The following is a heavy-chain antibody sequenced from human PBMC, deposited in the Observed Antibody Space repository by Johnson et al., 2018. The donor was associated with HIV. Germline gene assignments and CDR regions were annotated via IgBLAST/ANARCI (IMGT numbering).Heavy chain of an antibody. CDR3: AREGVGTTCPFDI. J-gene: IGHJ3*02. Sequence: EVQLVESGGVLVQPGGSLRLSCAASGFTVSSNEMSWVRQAQGKGLEWVSSISGGSTYYADSRKGRFTISRDNAKSSLYLQMNSLRAEDTAMYYCAREGVGTTCPFDIWGQGTRVTVSS. CDR2: ISGGST. D-gene: IGHD1-26*01. CDR1: GFTVSSNE. V-gene: IGHV3-38-3*01.